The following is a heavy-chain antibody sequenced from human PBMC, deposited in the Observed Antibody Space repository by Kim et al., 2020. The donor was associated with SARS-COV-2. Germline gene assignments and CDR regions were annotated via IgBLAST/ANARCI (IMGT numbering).Heavy chain of an antibody. CDR3: ARDAAAAGNYYYYGMDV. Sequence: SETLSLTCTVSGGSVSSGSYYWSWIRQPPGKGLEWIGYIYYSGSTNYNPSLKSRVTISVDTSKNQFSLKLSSVTAADTAVYYCARDAAAAGNYYYYGMDVWGQGTTVTVSS. CDR1: GGSVSSGSYY. J-gene: IGHJ6*02. CDR2: IYYSGST. V-gene: IGHV4-61*01. D-gene: IGHD6-13*01.